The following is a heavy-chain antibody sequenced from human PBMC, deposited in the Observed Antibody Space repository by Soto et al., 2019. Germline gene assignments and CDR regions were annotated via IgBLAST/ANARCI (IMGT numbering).Heavy chain of an antibody. V-gene: IGHV3-30*18. D-gene: IGHD2-15*01. Sequence: GGSLRLSCAASGFTFSNFGMHWVRQAPGKGLEWVAVISYHGSNKYYVDSVKGRFAISRDNSKNTLYLQMNSLRAEDTAVYYCAKDLWRYCSGGGCYANFDYWGQGTLVTVSS. CDR1: GFTFSNFG. CDR2: ISYHGSNK. CDR3: AKDLWRYCSGGGCYANFDY. J-gene: IGHJ4*02.